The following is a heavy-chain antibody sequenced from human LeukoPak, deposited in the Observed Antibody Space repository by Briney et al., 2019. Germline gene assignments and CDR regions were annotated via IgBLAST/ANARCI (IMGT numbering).Heavy chain of an antibody. CDR3: AREGSSSQSPNFDY. D-gene: IGHD6-13*01. V-gene: IGHV3-48*01. CDR2: ISSSSSTI. CDR1: GFTFSSYS. Sequence: PGGSLRLSCAASGFTFSSYSMNWVRQAPGKGLEWVSYISSSSSTIYYADSVKGRFTISRDNAKNSLYLQMNSLRAEDTAVYYCAREGSSSQSPNFDYWGQGTLVTVSS. J-gene: IGHJ4*02.